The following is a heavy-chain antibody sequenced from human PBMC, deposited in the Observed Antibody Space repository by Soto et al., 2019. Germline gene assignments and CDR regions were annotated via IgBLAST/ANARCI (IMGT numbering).Heavy chain of an antibody. Sequence: GGSLRLSCAASGFTFSSYAMHWVRQAPGKGLEWVAVISYDGSNKYYADSVKGRFTISRDNSKNTLYLQMNSLRAEDTAVYYCATSSGWYLFDYRGQGTLVTV. CDR1: GFTFSSYA. CDR3: ATSSGWYLFDY. V-gene: IGHV3-30-3*01. CDR2: ISYDGSNK. D-gene: IGHD6-19*01. J-gene: IGHJ4*02.